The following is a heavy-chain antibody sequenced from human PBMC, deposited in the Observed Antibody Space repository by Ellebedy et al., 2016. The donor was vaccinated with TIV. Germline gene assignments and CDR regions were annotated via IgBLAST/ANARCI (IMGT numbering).Heavy chain of an antibody. CDR2: IWYDGSNK. CDR3: AKDLSRTPRYYYYYGMDV. CDR1: GFTFSSYG. D-gene: IGHD1-14*01. J-gene: IGHJ6*02. Sequence: GESLKISXAASGFTFSSYGMHWVRQAPGKGLEWVAGIWYDGSNKYYADSVKGRFTISRDNSKNTLYLKMNSLRAEDTAVYYCAKDLSRTPRYYYYYGMDVWGQGTTVTVSS. V-gene: IGHV3-30*02.